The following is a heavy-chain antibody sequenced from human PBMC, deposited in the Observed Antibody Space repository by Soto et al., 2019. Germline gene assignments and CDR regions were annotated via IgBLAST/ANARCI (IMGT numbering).Heavy chain of an antibody. Sequence: QVQLQESGPGLVKPSETPSLTCSVSGASISSYSWSWIRQPPGKGLEWIGYIHSSGNTNYSPSLNSRVSVSVDTSKNHLSLKLSSVTAADTAVYYCARQGEYCSTTSCYGNDYWGQGTLVIVSS. CDR1: GASISSYS. D-gene: IGHD2-2*01. CDR3: ARQGEYCSTTSCYGNDY. CDR2: IHSSGNT. V-gene: IGHV4-59*08. J-gene: IGHJ4*02.